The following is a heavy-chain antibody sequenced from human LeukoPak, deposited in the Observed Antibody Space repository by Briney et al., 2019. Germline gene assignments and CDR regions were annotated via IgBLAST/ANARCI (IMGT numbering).Heavy chain of an antibody. Sequence: ASVKVSCKASGYTFTGYYMHWLRQAPGQGLEWMGWINPNSGGTNYAQKFQGRVTITADESTSTAYMELSSLRSEDTAVYYCASYRIAARPDAFDIWGQGTMVTVSS. V-gene: IGHV1-2*02. CDR3: ASYRIAARPDAFDI. CDR1: GYTFTGYY. CDR2: INPNSGGT. J-gene: IGHJ3*02. D-gene: IGHD6-6*01.